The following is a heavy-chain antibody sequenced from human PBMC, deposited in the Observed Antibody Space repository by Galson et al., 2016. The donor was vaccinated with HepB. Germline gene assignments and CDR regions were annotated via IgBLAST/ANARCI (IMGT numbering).Heavy chain of an antibody. V-gene: IGHV1-18*01. Sequence: SVKVSCKASGYTFSDYGISWVRQAPGQGLEWMGWSSNYNGNINYAQKFQGRVTMTTDTSTTTVHMELRSLRPDDTAIYYCARALLDTHRNDYYYYGTDVWGQGSTVTVSS. D-gene: IGHD5-18*01. CDR2: SSNYNGNI. CDR3: ARALLDTHRNDYYYYGTDV. CDR1: GYTFSDYG. J-gene: IGHJ6*02.